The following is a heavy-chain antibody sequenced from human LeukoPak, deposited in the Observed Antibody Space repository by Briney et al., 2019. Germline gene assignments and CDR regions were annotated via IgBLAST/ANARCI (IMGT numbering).Heavy chain of an antibody. D-gene: IGHD3-16*01. Sequence: SETLSLTCTVSGGSISSSSYYWGWIRQPPGKGLEWIGSIYYSGSTYYNPSLKSRVTISVDTSKNQFSLKLSSVTAADTALYYCARHARVARGSHVDYWGQGTLVTVSS. J-gene: IGHJ4*02. V-gene: IGHV4-39*01. CDR3: ARHARVARGSHVDY. CDR2: IYYSGST. CDR1: GGSISSSSYY.